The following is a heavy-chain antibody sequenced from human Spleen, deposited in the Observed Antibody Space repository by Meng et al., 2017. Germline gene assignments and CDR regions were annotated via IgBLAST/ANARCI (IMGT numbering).Heavy chain of an antibody. D-gene: IGHD3-10*01. CDR3: ARGGVRWSAISYGMDV. CDR1: GFTFSSYE. CDR2: ISSSGSTI. J-gene: IGHJ6*02. V-gene: IGHV3-48*03. Sequence: LSLTCAASGFTFSSYEMNWVRQAPGKGLEWVSYISSSGSTIYYADSVKGRFTISRDISKNTLYLQINSLRAEDTAAYYCARGGVRWSAISYGMDVWGQGTTVTVSS.